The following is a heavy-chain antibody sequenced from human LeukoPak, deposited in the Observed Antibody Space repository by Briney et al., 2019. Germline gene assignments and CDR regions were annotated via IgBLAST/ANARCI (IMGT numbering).Heavy chain of an antibody. CDR2: ISYDGSNK. CDR3: ARDYKYAFDN. CDR1: GFTFSSYA. J-gene: IGHJ4*02. V-gene: IGHV3-30*04. Sequence: GRSLRLSCAASGFTFSSYAMHWVRQAPGKGLEWVAVISYDGSNKYYADSVKGRFTISRDNSKNTLYLQMSSLRVEDTAVYYCARDYKYAFDNWGQGTLVTVSS. D-gene: IGHD5-24*01.